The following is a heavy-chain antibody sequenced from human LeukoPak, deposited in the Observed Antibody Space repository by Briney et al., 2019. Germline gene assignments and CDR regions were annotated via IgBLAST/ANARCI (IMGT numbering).Heavy chain of an antibody. J-gene: IGHJ4*02. D-gene: IGHD1-14*01. CDR1: GFAVSSNY. CDR2: IYSGGTT. CDR3: ATGYY. Sequence: PGGSLRLSCAASGFAVSSNYLSWVRQAPGKGLEWVSVIYSGGTTYYAESVKGRFTISRDNSKNMLYLQMNSLGAEDTAVYYCATGYYWGQGTLSPSPQ. V-gene: IGHV3-66*01.